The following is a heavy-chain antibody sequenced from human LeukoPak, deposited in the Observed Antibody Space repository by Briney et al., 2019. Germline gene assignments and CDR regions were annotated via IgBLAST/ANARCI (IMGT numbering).Heavy chain of an antibody. CDR2: IYYSGST. J-gene: IGHJ4*02. Sequence: PSETLSLTCTVSGGSISSYYWGWIRQPPGKGLEWIGSIYYSGSTYYNPSLKSRVTISVDTSKNQFSLKLSSVTAADTAVYYCARHLVDIVVVPAANRFDYWGQGTLVTVSS. D-gene: IGHD2-2*01. CDR3: ARHLVDIVVVPAANRFDY. V-gene: IGHV4-39*01. CDR1: GGSISSYY.